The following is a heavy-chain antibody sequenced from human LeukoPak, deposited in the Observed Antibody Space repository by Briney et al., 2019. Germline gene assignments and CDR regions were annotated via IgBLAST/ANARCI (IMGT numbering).Heavy chain of an antibody. CDR1: GGSISSGSYY. J-gene: IGHJ6*03. CDR3: ATLGGLAAAGTHYYYYMDV. Sequence: SQTLSPTCTVSGGSISSGSYYWSWIRQPAGKGLEWIGRIYTSGSTNYNPSLKSRVTISVDTSKNQFSLKLSSVTAADTAVYYCATLGGLAAAGTHYYYYMDVWGKGTTVTVPS. CDR2: IYTSGST. D-gene: IGHD6-13*01. V-gene: IGHV4-61*02.